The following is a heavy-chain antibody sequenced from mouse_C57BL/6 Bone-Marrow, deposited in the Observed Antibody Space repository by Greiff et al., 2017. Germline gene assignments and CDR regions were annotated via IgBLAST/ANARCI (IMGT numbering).Heavy chain of an antibody. Sequence: QVHVQQPGAELVKPGASVKMSCKASGYTFTSYWITWVKQRPGQGLEWIGDIYPGGGSTNYNEKFKSKATLTVDTSSSTAYMQLSSLTSEDSAVYYCAREGYFGSDVVPNAMDYWGQGTSVTVSS. D-gene: IGHD2-2*01. V-gene: IGHV1-55*01. CDR3: AREGYFGSDVVPNAMDY. CDR1: GYTFTSYW. J-gene: IGHJ4*01. CDR2: IYPGGGST.